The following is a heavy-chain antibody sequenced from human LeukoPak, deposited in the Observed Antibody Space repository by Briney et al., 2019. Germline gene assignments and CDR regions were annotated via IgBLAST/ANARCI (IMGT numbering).Heavy chain of an antibody. V-gene: IGHV4-4*07. CDR2: IYTSGGT. D-gene: IGHD4/OR15-4a*01. CDR1: GGSISNYY. CDR3: ARAKDNYRGNDAFDI. J-gene: IGHJ3*02. Sequence: PSETLSLTCTVSGGSISNYYWSWLRQPAGKGLEWIGRIYTSGGTNYNPSLKSRVTMSVDTSKNQFSLKLSSVTAADTAVYYCARAKDNYRGNDAFDIWGQGTMVTVSS.